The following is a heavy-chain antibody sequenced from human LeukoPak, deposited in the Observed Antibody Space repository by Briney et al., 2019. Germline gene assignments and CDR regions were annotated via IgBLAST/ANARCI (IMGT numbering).Heavy chain of an antibody. CDR1: GFSFSNFW. J-gene: IGHJ4*02. V-gene: IGHV3-23*01. CDR2: ISGSGGST. D-gene: IGHD3-9*01. Sequence: PGGSLRLSCAASGFSFSNFWMSWVRQAPGKGLEWVSAISGSGGSTYFADSVKGRFTISRDNSKNTLYLQMNSLRAEDTAVYYCARDVDYNIDYWGQGTLVTVSS. CDR3: ARDVDYNIDY.